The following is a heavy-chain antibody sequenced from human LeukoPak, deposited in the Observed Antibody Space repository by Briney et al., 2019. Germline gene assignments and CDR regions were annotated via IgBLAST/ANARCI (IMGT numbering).Heavy chain of an antibody. CDR1: GGTFSSYA. CDR3: ARYYYDSSGYYLFDY. J-gene: IGHJ4*02. V-gene: IGHV1-69*13. CDR2: IIPIFGTA. Sequence: SVKVSCKASGGTFSSYAISWVRQAPGQGLEWMGGIIPIFGTASYAQKFQGRVTITADESTSTAYMELSSLRSEDTAVYYCARYYYDSSGYYLFDYWGQGTLVTVSS. D-gene: IGHD3-22*01.